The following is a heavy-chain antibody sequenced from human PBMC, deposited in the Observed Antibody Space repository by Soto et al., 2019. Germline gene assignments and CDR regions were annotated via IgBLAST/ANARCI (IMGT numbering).Heavy chain of an antibody. Sequence: QVQLRESGPGLVKPAGTLSLTCAVASDSINSGHWCSLVRQHPGKGLEWIGDYCHGGSTNYHPSLKTRVTISVDESKNQLSLKLMSVTAAHTAVSYCARRAPMYDSDQCFDPWGQGTLVTVSS. CDR3: ARRAPMYDSDQCFDP. V-gene: IGHV4-4*02. CDR1: SDSINSGHW. J-gene: IGHJ5*02. D-gene: IGHD2-8*01. CDR2: YCHGGST.